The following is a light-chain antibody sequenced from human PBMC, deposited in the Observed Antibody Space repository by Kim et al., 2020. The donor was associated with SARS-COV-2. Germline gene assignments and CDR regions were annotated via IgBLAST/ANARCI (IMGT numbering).Light chain of an antibody. V-gene: IGKV1-27*01. CDR3: QKYDSTPWT. J-gene: IGKJ1*01. Sequence: ASVGDRVTITCRASQGISNYLAWFQLKPGKAPKLLIYAASTLQPGVPSRFSGSGSGTDFTLTVTSLQPEDVATYYCQKYDSTPWTFGQGTKVDIK. CDR1: QGISNY. CDR2: AAS.